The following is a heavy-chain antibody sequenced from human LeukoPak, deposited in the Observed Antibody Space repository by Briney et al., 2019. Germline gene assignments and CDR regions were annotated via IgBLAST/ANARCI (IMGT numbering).Heavy chain of an antibody. CDR3: ARRLTQYDCFDP. Sequence: SQTLSLTCAISGDSVSSNSVTWNWIRQSPSRGLEWLGRTYYGSTWYNDYAVSVRGRITVNPDTSKNQFSLHLNSVTPEDTAVYYCARRLTQYDCFDPWGQGILVTVSS. V-gene: IGHV6-1*01. CDR2: TYYGSTWYN. D-gene: IGHD2-2*01. J-gene: IGHJ5*02. CDR1: GDSVSSNSVT.